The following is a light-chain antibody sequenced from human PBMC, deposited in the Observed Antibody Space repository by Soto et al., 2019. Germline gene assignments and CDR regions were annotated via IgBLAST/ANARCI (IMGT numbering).Light chain of an antibody. J-gene: IGKJ2*01. CDR3: QQYSIYSRT. CDR2: DAS. CDR1: QSISSW. Sequence: DIQMTQSPSTLSASVGDRVTITCRASQSISSWLAWYQQKPGKAPKLLIYDASSLESGVPFRFSGSGSGTEFTLTITSLQPDDFATYDCQQYSIYSRTFGQGTKLEIK. V-gene: IGKV1-5*01.